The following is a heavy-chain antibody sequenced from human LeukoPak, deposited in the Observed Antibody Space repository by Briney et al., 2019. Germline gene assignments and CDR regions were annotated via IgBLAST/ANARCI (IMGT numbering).Heavy chain of an antibody. Sequence: PGRSLRLSCAASGFTFSSYAMHWVRQAPGKGLEWVAVISYDGSNKYYADSVKGRFTISRDNSKNTLYLQMNSLRAEDTAVYYCASGRGWYRSYAFDIWGQGTMVTVSS. CDR1: GFTFSSYA. V-gene: IGHV3-30*14. CDR3: ASGRGWYRSYAFDI. J-gene: IGHJ3*02. CDR2: ISYDGSNK. D-gene: IGHD6-19*01.